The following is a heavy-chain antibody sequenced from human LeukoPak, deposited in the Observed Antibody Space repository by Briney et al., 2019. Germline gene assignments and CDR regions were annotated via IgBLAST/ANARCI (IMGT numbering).Heavy chain of an antibody. V-gene: IGHV1-18*01. J-gene: IGHJ6*04. Sequence: GASVKVSCKASGYTFTSYGISWVQQAPGQGLEWMGWISAYNGNTNYAQKLQGRVTMTTDTSTSTAYMELRSLRSDDTAVYYCARDRRITMVRGVMVPYGMDVWGKGTTVTVSS. CDR2: ISAYNGNT. CDR3: ARDRRITMVRGVMVPYGMDV. CDR1: GYTFTSYG. D-gene: IGHD3-10*01.